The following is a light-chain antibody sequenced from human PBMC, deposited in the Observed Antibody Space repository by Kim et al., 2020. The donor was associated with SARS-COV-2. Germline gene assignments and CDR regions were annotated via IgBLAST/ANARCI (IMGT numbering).Light chain of an antibody. V-gene: IGLV1-47*01. Sequence: ELTQPPSASGTPGQRVTISCSGSSSNIGSDYVYWYQQLPGTAPKLLIYRNNQRPSGVPDRFSGSKSGTSASLAISGLRSEDEADYYCAAWDDSLSGWVFGGGTQLTVL. CDR3: AAWDDSLSGWV. CDR2: RNN. CDR1: SSNIGSDY. J-gene: IGLJ3*02.